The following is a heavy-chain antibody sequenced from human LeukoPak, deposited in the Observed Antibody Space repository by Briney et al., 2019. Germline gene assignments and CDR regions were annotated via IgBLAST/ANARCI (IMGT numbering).Heavy chain of an antibody. D-gene: IGHD6-19*01. CDR3: ARRFRDSSGWYVWFDP. V-gene: IGHV4-38-2*01. CDR1: GYSISSGYY. J-gene: IGHJ5*02. Sequence: PSETLSLTCAVSGYSISSGYYWGWIRQPPGKGLEWIGSIYYSGSTYYNPSLKSRVTISVDTSKNQFSLKLSSVTAADTAVYYCARRFRDSSGWYVWFDPWGQGTLVTVSS. CDR2: IYYSGST.